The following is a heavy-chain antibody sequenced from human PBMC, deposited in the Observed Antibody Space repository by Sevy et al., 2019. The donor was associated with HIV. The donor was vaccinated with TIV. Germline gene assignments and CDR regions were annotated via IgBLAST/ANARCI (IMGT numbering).Heavy chain of an antibody. D-gene: IGHD6-6*01. J-gene: IGHJ6*02. CDR1: GYTFTGYY. CDR2: INPNGGGT. V-gene: IGHV1-2*02. CDR3: ASRSSAQPEVDYYYGMDV. Sequence: ASVKVSCKASGYTFTGYYMHWVRQAPGQGLEWMGWINPNGGGTNYAQKFQGRVTMTRDTSISTAYMELSRLRSDDTAVYYCASRSSAQPEVDYYYGMDVWGQGTTVTVSS.